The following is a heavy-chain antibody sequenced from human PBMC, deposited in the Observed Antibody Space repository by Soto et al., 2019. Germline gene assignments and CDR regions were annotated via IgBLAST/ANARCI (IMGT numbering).Heavy chain of an antibody. V-gene: IGHV4-4*08. CDR1: GASITSYY. Sequence: SETLSLTCSVSGASITSYYWTWIRQPPGKRLEWIGYIHSSGSSHYRPSLRSRATMSIDTSKNQFSLMLTSVTAADTAVYYCGKGAHGDLFDYSGQGTLVTVSP. J-gene: IGHJ4*02. CDR2: IHSSGSS. CDR3: GKGAHGDLFDY. D-gene: IGHD2-21*01.